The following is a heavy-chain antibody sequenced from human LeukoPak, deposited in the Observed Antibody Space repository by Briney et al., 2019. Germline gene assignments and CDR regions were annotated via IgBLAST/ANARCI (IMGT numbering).Heavy chain of an antibody. CDR2: IKQDGSEK. V-gene: IGHV3-7*01. CDR1: GFTFSNAW. Sequence: GGSLRLSCAASGFTFSNAWMSWVRQAPGKGLEWVANIKQDGSEKYYVDSVKGRFTISRDNAKNSLFLQMNSLRAEDTAVYYCASYQVVVGGFDYWGQGTLVTVSS. D-gene: IGHD2-15*01. CDR3: ASYQVVVGGFDY. J-gene: IGHJ4*02.